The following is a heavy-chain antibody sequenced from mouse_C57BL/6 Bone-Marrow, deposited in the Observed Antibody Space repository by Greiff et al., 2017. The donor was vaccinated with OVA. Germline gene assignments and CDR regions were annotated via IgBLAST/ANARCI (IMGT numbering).Heavy chain of an antibody. V-gene: IGHV5-4*01. CDR2: ISDGGSYT. CDR3: ARDLGAMDY. J-gene: IGHJ4*01. Sequence: EVQRVESGGGLVKPGGSLKLSCAASGFNFSSYAMSWVRQTPEKRLEWVATISDGGSYTYYPDNVKGRFTISRDNATNHLYLQMSRRKSSDTAVVYCARDLGAMDYWGQGTSLTVSS. CDR1: GFNFSSYA.